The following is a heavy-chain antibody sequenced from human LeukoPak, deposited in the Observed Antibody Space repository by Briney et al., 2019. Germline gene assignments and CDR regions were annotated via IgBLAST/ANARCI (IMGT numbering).Heavy chain of an antibody. CDR1: GYTFTSYG. D-gene: IGHD2-8*01. J-gene: IGHJ3*02. V-gene: IGHV1-18*01. Sequence: GASVKVSCKASGYTFTSYGISWVRQAPGQGLEWMGWISAYNGNTNYAQKLQGRVTMTTDTSTSTAYMELRSLRSDDTAVYYCARGYCTNGVCYYHDAFDIWGQGTMVTVSS. CDR2: ISAYNGNT. CDR3: ARGYCTNGVCYYHDAFDI.